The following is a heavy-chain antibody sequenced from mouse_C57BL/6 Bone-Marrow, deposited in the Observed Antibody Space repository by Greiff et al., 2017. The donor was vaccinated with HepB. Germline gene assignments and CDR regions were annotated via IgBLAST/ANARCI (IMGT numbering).Heavy chain of an antibody. V-gene: IGHV1-7*01. CDR2: INPSSGYT. CDR3: AYYYGSSHGGVDY. D-gene: IGHD1-1*01. J-gene: IGHJ4*01. Sequence: QVQLQQSGAELAKPGASVKLSCKASGYTFTSYWMHWVKQRPGQGLEWIGYINPSSGYTKYNQKFKDKATLTADKSSSTAYMQLSSLTYEDSAVYYCAYYYGSSHGGVDYWGQGTSVTVSS. CDR1: GYTFTSYW.